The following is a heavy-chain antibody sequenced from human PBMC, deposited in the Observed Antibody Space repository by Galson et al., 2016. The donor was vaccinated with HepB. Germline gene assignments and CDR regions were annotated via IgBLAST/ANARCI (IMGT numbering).Heavy chain of an antibody. D-gene: IGHD3-16*02. Sequence: SLRLSCAASGFTFSRYALHWVRQAPGKGLEYVSAISSNGGITYYADSVKGGFTISRDNFKNTLYLQMSSLRAEDTAVYYCVKDFVYVWGSFRFQTKYYFDYWGQGTLVTVSS. J-gene: IGHJ4*02. CDR2: ISSNGGIT. CDR1: GFTFSRYA. V-gene: IGHV3-64D*06. CDR3: VKDFVYVWGSFRFQTKYYFDY.